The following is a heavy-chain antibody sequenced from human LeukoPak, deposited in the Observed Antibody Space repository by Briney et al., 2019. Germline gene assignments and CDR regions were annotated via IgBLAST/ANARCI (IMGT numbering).Heavy chain of an antibody. CDR3: ARGDDYFDY. J-gene: IGHJ4*02. CDR1: GFTFSSYE. D-gene: IGHD3-16*01. CDR2: ISGSGSTI. V-gene: IGHV3-48*03. Sequence: PGGCLRLSCAPSGFTFSSYEMNWVRQAPGKGLEWVSYISGSGSTIYYADSVKGRFTISRDNAKNSLYLQMNSLRAEDTAVYCCARGDDYFDYWGQGTLVTVSS.